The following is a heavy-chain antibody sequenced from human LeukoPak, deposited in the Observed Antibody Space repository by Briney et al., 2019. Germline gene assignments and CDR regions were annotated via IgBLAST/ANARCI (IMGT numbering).Heavy chain of an antibody. J-gene: IGHJ4*02. V-gene: IGHV3-53*01. CDR3: AREADYYYGSSGYHFDY. CDR2: IYSGGST. CDR1: GFTVSSNY. Sequence: GGSLRLSCAASGFTVSSNYMSWVRQAPGKGLEWVSVIYSGGSTYYADSVKGRFTISRDNSKNTLYLQMNSLRAEDTAVYYCAREADYYYGSSGYHFDYWGQGTLVTVSS. D-gene: IGHD3-22*01.